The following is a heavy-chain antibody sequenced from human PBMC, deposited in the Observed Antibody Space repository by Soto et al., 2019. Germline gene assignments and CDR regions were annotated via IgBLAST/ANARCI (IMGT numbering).Heavy chain of an antibody. CDR3: ARTLYYYDSSGYYNWFDP. Sequence: PGGSLRLSCAASGFTFSSYAMHWVRQAPGKGLEWVAVISYDGSNKYYADSVKGRFTISRDNSKNTLYLQMNSLRAEDTAVYYCARTLYYYDSSGYYNWFDPWGQGTLVTVSS. CDR2: ISYDGSNK. J-gene: IGHJ5*02. CDR1: GFTFSSYA. V-gene: IGHV3-30-3*01. D-gene: IGHD3-22*01.